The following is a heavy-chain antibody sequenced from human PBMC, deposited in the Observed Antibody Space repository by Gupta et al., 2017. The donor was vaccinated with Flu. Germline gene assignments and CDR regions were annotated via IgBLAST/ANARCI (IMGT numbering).Heavy chain of an antibody. Sequence: QVQLVQSGAEVKKPGASVKVSCKASGYTFTGYYMHWVRQAPGQGLEWMGWINPNSGGTNYAQKFQGRVTMTRDTSISTAYMGLSRLRSDDTAVYYGARGVGDIVVVVAAPDYWGQGTLVTVSS. CDR1: GYTFTGYY. V-gene: IGHV1-2*02. CDR2: INPNSGGT. J-gene: IGHJ4*02. D-gene: IGHD2-15*01. CDR3: ARGVGDIVVVVAAPDY.